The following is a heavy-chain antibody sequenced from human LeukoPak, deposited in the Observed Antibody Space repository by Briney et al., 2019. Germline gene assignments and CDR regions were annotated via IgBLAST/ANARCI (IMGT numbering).Heavy chain of an antibody. CDR1: GGSISSYY. J-gene: IGHJ3*02. Sequence: PSETLSLTCTVSGGSISSYYWNWIRQPAGKGLEWIGRIYTSGSTDYNPSLKSRVTMSVDTSKNQFSLKLSSVTAADTAVYYCAREGYCSSTSCYSNAFDIWSQGTMVTVSS. CDR3: AREGYCSSTSCYSNAFDI. V-gene: IGHV4-4*07. D-gene: IGHD2-2*01. CDR2: IYTSGST.